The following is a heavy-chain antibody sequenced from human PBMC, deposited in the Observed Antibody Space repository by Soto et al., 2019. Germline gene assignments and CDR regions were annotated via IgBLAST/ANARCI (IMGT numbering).Heavy chain of an antibody. Sequence: VQLLDSGGGLVQPGGSLRLSCAASGFTLTSFGMSWVRQAPGKGLEWVSSISASGTSMYYAKSVEGRFTISRDTSKNTLYLQMNSLRAEDTAVYYCAKRGDTTSWYWFDPWGQGTLVTVSS. CDR3: AKRGDTTSWYWFDP. CDR2: ISASGTSM. CDR1: GFTLTSFG. V-gene: IGHV3-23*01. J-gene: IGHJ5*02. D-gene: IGHD6-13*01.